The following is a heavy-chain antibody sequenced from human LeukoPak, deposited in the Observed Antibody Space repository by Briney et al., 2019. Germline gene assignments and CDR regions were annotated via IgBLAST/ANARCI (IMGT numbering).Heavy chain of an antibody. Sequence: SESLSPICTVAGGSISSYYCSWIRQPPGEGLGWIGHIYYSGSTNYTPSLKSRVTISIDTSKNPFSLKLSSVTAADTAVYSCARGQWLVSLRFDPWGQGTLVTVSS. CDR1: GGSISSYY. D-gene: IGHD6-19*01. CDR3: ARGQWLVSLRFDP. CDR2: IYYSGST. V-gene: IGHV4-59*01. J-gene: IGHJ5*02.